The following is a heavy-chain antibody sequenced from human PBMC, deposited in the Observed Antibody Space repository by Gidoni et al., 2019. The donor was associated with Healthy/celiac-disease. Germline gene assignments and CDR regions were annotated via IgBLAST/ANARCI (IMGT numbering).Heavy chain of an antibody. CDR3: ARDLGFGESYFDY. CDR2: ISSSSSYI. J-gene: IGHJ4*02. CDR1: GFTFSSYS. Sequence: EVQLVESGGGLVKPGGSLRLSCAASGFTFSSYSMNWVRQAPGNGLEWVSSISSSSSYIYYADSVKGRFTISRDNAKNSLYLQMNSLRAEDTAVYYCARDLGFGESYFDYWGQGTLVTVSS. D-gene: IGHD3-10*01. V-gene: IGHV3-21*01.